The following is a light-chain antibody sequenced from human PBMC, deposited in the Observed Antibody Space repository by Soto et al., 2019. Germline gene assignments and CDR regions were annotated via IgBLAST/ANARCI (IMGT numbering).Light chain of an antibody. CDR2: EVS. Sequence: QSALTQPPSASGSFGQSVTISCTGTSSDVGGYNYVSWYQQHPGKAPKLMIYEVSERPSGVPDRFSGSKSGNPASLTVSGLRADDEADYYCSSYSGTNYHYVFGTGTKVTVL. CDR1: SSDVGGYNY. V-gene: IGLV2-8*01. CDR3: SSYSGTNYHYV. J-gene: IGLJ1*01.